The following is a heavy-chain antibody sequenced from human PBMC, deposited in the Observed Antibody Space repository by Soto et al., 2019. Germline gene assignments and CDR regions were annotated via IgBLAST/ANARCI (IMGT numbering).Heavy chain of an antibody. CDR3: ARAHYDFWSGYLNWFDP. Sequence: SETLSLTCTVSGGSVSSGSYYWSWIRRPPGKGLEWIGYIYYSGSTNYNPSLKSRVTISVDTSKNQFSLKLSSVTAADTAVYYCARAHYDFWSGYLNWFDPWGQGTLVTVSS. D-gene: IGHD3-3*01. J-gene: IGHJ5*02. CDR2: IYYSGST. V-gene: IGHV4-61*01. CDR1: GGSVSSGSYY.